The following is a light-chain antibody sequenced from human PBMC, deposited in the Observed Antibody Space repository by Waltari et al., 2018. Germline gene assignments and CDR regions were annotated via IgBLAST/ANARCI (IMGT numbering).Light chain of an antibody. CDR1: QSVNSW. CDR3: QQYNRYST. V-gene: IGKV1-5*03. Sequence: DIQMTQSPSTLSAPVGDRVAITCRASQSVNSWLAWYQQKPGKAPKFLIYKASILESGVPSRFSGSGSGTEFTLTISNLQPDDFATYYCQQYNRYSTFGQGTKVELK. J-gene: IGKJ1*01. CDR2: KAS.